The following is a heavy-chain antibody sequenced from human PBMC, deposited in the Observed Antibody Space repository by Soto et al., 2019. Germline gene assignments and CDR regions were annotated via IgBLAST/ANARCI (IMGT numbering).Heavy chain of an antibody. CDR1: GYTFTSYG. CDR2: ISAYNGNT. Sequence: ASVKVSCKASGYTFTSYGISWVRQAPGQGLEWMGWISAYNGNTNYAQKLQGRVTMTTDTSTSTAYMELRSLRSDDTAVYYCARSQEGYCTNGVCIFRGAFDIWGQGTMVTVSS. D-gene: IGHD2-8*01. J-gene: IGHJ3*02. CDR3: ARSQEGYCTNGVCIFRGAFDI. V-gene: IGHV1-18*01.